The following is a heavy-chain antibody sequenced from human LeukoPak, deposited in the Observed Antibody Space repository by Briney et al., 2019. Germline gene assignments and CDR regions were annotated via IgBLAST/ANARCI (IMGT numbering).Heavy chain of an antibody. Sequence: GGSLRLSCAASGFTVSTYYMTWVRQAPGKGLECVSVIYSGGSTYYADSVKGRFTVSRDNSKNTLYLQMNSLRAEDTAMYYCARGLGYCTSTTCLLPFDYWGHGTLVTVSS. CDR2: IYSGGST. CDR1: GFTVSTYY. D-gene: IGHD2-2*01. CDR3: ARGLGYCTSTTCLLPFDY. V-gene: IGHV3-53*01. J-gene: IGHJ4*01.